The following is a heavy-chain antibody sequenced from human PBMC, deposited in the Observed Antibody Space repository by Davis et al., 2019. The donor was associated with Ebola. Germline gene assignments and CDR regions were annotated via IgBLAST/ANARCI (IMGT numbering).Heavy chain of an antibody. Sequence: GESLKISCAASGFTFSSYGMHWVRQAPGKGLEWVSYISSSSSTIYYADSVKGRFTISRDNAKNSLYLQMNSLRAEDTAVYYCARGGVVVVVAATPGGRYFDYWGQGTLVTVSS. CDR2: ISSSSSTI. CDR1: GFTFSSYG. V-gene: IGHV3-48*04. J-gene: IGHJ4*02. CDR3: ARGGVVVVVAATPGGRYFDY. D-gene: IGHD2-15*01.